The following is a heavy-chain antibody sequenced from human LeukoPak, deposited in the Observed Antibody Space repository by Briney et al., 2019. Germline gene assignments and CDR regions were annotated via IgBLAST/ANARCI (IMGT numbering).Heavy chain of an antibody. J-gene: IGHJ4*02. V-gene: IGHV4-61*01. CDR1: GGSVSSGSYY. CDR2: IYYSGST. Sequence: SETLSLTCTVSGGSVSSGSYYWSWIRQPPGKGLEWIGYIYYSGSTNYNPSHKSRVTISVDTSKNQFSLKLSSVTAADTAVYYCARGYSSGWYYFDYWGQGTLVTVSS. CDR3: ARGYSSGWYYFDY. D-gene: IGHD6-19*01.